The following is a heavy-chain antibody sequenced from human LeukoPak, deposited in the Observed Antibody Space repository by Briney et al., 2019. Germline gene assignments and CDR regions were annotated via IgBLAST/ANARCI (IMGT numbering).Heavy chain of an antibody. CDR3: ARPPHYYDTSGYSV. CDR2: INHSGST. CDR1: GGSFSGYY. D-gene: IGHD3-22*01. Sequence: SETLSLTCAVYGGSFSGYYWSWIRQPPGKGLEWIGEINHSGSTNYNPSLESRVTISVDTSKNQFSLRLNSVTAADTAVYYCARPPHYYDTSGYSVWGQGTLVTVSS. J-gene: IGHJ4*02. V-gene: IGHV4-34*01.